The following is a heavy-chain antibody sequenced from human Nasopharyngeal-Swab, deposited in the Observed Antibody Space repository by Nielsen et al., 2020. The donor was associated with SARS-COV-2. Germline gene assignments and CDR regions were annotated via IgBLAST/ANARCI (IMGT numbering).Heavy chain of an antibody. CDR2: ISSSSSYI. V-gene: IGHV3-21*01. Sequence: GESLKISCAASGFTFSSYSMNWVRQAPGKGLEWVSSISSSSSYIYYAGSVKGRFTISRDNAKNSLYLQMNSLRAEDTAVYYCARDPQRDYCGGDCSYFDYWGQGTLVTVSS. CDR1: GFTFSSYS. CDR3: ARDPQRDYCGGDCSYFDY. D-gene: IGHD2-21*02. J-gene: IGHJ4*02.